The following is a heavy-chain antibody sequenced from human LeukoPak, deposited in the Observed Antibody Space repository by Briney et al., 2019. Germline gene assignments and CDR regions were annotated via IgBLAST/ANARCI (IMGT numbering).Heavy chain of an antibody. Sequence: VASVKVSCKASGGTFSSYAISWVRQAPGQGLEWMGRIIPIFGTANYAQKFQGRVTITTDESTSTAYMELSSLRSEDTAVYYCARDCLYHHACDAFDIWGQGTMVTVSS. J-gene: IGHJ3*02. CDR1: GGTFSSYA. V-gene: IGHV1-69*05. D-gene: IGHD1-14*01. CDR2: IIPIFGTA. CDR3: ARDCLYHHACDAFDI.